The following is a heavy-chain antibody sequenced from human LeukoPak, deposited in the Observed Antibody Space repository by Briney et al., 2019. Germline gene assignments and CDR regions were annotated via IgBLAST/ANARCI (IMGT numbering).Heavy chain of an antibody. Sequence: SETLSLTCTVSGGAISSGGYYWSWIRQHPGKGLEWIGYIYYSGSTYYNPSLKSRVTISVDTSKNQFSLKLSSVTAADTAVYYCARVLVAATIDYWGQGTLVTVSS. V-gene: IGHV4-31*03. J-gene: IGHJ4*02. D-gene: IGHD2-15*01. CDR3: ARVLVAATIDY. CDR1: GGAISSGGYY. CDR2: IYYSGST.